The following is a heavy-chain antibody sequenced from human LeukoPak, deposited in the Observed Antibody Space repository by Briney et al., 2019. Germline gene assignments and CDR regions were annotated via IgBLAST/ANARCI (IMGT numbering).Heavy chain of an antibody. CDR1: GFTFSSYA. CDR2: ISGSGGST. D-gene: IGHD2-2*01. J-gene: IGHJ6*03. CDR3: ARSGYCSSTSCYPYYYMDV. Sequence: GGSLRLSCAASGFTFSSYAMSWVRQAPGKGLEWVSAISGSGGSTYYADSVKGRFTISRDNSKNTLYLQMNSLRAEDTAVYYCARSGYCSSTSCYPYYYMDVWGKGTTVTVSS. V-gene: IGHV3-23*01.